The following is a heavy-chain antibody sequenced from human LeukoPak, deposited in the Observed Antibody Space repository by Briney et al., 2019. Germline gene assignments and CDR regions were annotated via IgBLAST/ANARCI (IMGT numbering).Heavy chain of an antibody. Sequence: SETLSLTCTVSGGSISSGGYYWSWIRQHPGKGLAWIGYIYYSGSTYYNPSLKSRVTISVDTSKNQFSLKLSSVTAADTAVYYCARRPTETSVFDPWGQGTLVTVSS. V-gene: IGHV4-31*03. CDR3: ARRPTETSVFDP. CDR1: GGSISSGGYY. J-gene: IGHJ5*02. CDR2: IYYSGST.